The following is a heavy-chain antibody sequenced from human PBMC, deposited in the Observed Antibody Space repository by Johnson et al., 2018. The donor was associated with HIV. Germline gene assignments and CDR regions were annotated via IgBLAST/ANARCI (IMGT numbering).Heavy chain of an antibody. CDR3: AIPYYYESGAYH. CDR1: GFSFSNYA. CDR2: ISKNGDNT. V-gene: IGHV3-64*01. Sequence: VQLVESGGGLVQPGGSLRLSCAASGFSFSNYAIHWVRQAPGKGLEYVSAISKNGDNTYYASSVEGRFTISRANSKNTVYLQMGRLRSEDMAVYYYAIPYYYESGAYHWGQGTMVTVSA. D-gene: IGHD3-22*01. J-gene: IGHJ3*01.